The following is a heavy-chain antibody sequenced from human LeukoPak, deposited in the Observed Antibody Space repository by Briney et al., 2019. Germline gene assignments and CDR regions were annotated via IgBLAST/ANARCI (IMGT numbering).Heavy chain of an antibody. CDR1: GFTFSTPV. D-gene: IGHD3-10*01. Sequence: PGGSLRLSCTASGFTFSTPVVGWVRQAPGKGLEWVSTISDRGVSTYYADSVKGRYTISRDNSKNTLYLQMNSLRAEDTAIYYCAKAIPTMVRAASYYFDFWGQGTLVTVSS. CDR3: AKAIPTMVRAASYYFDF. CDR2: ISDRGVST. J-gene: IGHJ4*02. V-gene: IGHV3-23*01.